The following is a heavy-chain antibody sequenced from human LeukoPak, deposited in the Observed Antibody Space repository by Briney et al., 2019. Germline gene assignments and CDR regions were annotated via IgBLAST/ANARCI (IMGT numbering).Heavy chain of an antibody. V-gene: IGHV4-31*03. J-gene: IGHJ3*02. D-gene: IGHD6-19*01. CDR3: AREYSSGHDAFDI. CDR2: IYYSGST. CDR1: GGSISSGGYY. Sequence: SQTLSLTCTVSGGSISSGGYYWSWIRQHPGKGLEWIGYIYYSGSTYYNPSLKSRVTISVDTSKNQFSLKLSSVTAADTAVYYCAREYSSGHDAFDIWGQGTMVTVSS.